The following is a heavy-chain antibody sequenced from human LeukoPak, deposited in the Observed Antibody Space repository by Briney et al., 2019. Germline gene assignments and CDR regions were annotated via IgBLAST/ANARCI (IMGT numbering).Heavy chain of an antibody. CDR1: GYSFTYYW. J-gene: IGHJ6*03. Sequence: GESLKISCKASGYSFTYYWIGWVRPMPGKGLEWMGIIYPGDSDTKYSPPFQGQVNNSLNQSLSTAFLQSGSLKASGTAIYYCARHAVGGDSWSGHEYYDYMDVWGNGTTVTVSS. CDR2: IYPGDSDT. CDR3: ARHAVGGDSWSGHEYYDYMDV. V-gene: IGHV5-51*01. D-gene: IGHD3-3*01.